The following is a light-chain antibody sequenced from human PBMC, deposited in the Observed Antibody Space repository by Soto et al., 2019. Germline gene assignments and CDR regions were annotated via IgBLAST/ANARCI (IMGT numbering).Light chain of an antibody. V-gene: IGLV2-23*01. J-gene: IGLJ2*01. Sequence: QAVVTQPASVSGSRGQSITISCTGTSSDVGNYNLVSWYQQYPGKAPKLMIYEGGKRPSGVSNRFSGSKSGNTASLTISGLQAEDEADYYCCSFALRSTLIFGGGTKLTVL. CDR3: CSFALRSTLI. CDR2: EGG. CDR1: SSDVGNYNL.